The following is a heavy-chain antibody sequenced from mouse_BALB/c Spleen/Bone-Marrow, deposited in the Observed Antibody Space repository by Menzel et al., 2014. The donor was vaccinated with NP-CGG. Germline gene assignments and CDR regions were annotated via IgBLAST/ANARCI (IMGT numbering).Heavy chain of an antibody. Sequence: EVQLVESGGGLVKPGGPLKLSCSASGFTFSSSIMSWVRQTPEKRLEWVATISTGGTYTYYPDSMRGRFTISRDNAKNTLYLQMSSLKSEDTAMYYCSRGYGNCFDYWGQGTTLTVSS. V-gene: IGHV5-6-4*01. CDR2: ISTGGTYT. D-gene: IGHD2-10*02. CDR3: SRGYGNCFDY. CDR1: GFTFSSSI. J-gene: IGHJ2*01.